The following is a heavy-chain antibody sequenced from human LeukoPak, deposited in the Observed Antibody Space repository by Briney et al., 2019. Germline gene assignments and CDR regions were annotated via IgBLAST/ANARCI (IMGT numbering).Heavy chain of an antibody. J-gene: IGHJ4*02. D-gene: IGHD3-3*01. CDR3: ARARYGVVDY. V-gene: IGHV3-48*03. CDR2: ISSSGNAI. CDR1: GFTFSSYE. Sequence: GGSLRLSCAASGFTFSSYEVNWVRQAPGKGLEWVSYISSSGNAIYYADSVKGRFSISRDNAKNSLYLQMNSLRAADTAVYYCARARYGVVDYWGQGTLVTVSS.